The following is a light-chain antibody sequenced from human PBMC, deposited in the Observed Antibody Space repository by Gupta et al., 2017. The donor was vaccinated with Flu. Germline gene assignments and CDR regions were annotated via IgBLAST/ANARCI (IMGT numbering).Light chain of an antibody. CDR1: QSISSY. CDR3: QQSYSTLPYT. CDR2: AAP. V-gene: IGKV1-39*01. Sequence: DIQMTQSPSSLSASVGDRVTITCRASQSISSYLNWYQQKPGKAPKLLIYAAPSLQSGVPSRFSGSGYGTDFTLTISSRQPEDFATYYCQQSYSTLPYTFGQGTKLEIK. J-gene: IGKJ2*01.